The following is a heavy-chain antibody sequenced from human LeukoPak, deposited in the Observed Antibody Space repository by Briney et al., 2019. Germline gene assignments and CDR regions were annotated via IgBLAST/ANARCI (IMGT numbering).Heavy chain of an antibody. V-gene: IGHV3-7*03. CDR2: IKQGGGER. Sequence: GGSLRLSCAASGFTFNRHWMNWVRQAPGKGLEWVANIKQGGGERNYVDSVKGRFTISRDDAKNSLYLQLNSLRVEDTAIYYCAGGPDYGARTDYLDYWGQGALVTVSS. D-gene: IGHD4-17*01. CDR1: GFTFNRHW. J-gene: IGHJ4*02. CDR3: AGGPDYGARTDYLDY.